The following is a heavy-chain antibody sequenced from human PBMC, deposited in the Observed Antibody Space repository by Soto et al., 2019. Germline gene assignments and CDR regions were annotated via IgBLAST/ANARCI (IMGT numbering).Heavy chain of an antibody. Sequence: EVQLVESGGGLVQPGGSLRLSCAASGFTFSSYWMTWVRQAPGKGLEWVANIKKDGSEKYYVDSVKGRFTISRDNAKNSLYLQTSSLRDEDRAVYYCAGEGRGYCSSTSCPGIWGQGTLVTVSS. CDR1: GFTFSSYW. J-gene: IGHJ4*02. D-gene: IGHD2-2*01. V-gene: IGHV3-7*01. CDR3: AGEGRGYCSSTSCPGI. CDR2: IKKDGSEK.